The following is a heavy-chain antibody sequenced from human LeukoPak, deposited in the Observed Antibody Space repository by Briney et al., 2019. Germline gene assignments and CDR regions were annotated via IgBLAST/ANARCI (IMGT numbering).Heavy chain of an antibody. CDR2: INHSGST. Sequence: SETLSLTCAVYGGSFSGYYWSWIRQPPGKGLEWIGEINHSGSTNYNPSLKSRVTISADTSKNQFSLKLSSVTAADTAVYYCARVSWFPGTSYYYMDVWGKGTTVTVSS. CDR3: ARVSWFPGTSYYYMDV. CDR1: GGSFSGYY. J-gene: IGHJ6*03. D-gene: IGHD1-1*01. V-gene: IGHV4-34*01.